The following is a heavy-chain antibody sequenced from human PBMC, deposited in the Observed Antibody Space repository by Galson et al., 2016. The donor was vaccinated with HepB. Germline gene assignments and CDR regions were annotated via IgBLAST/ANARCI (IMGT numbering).Heavy chain of an antibody. CDR1: GYTFSHYV. J-gene: IGHJ3*01. D-gene: IGHD3-16*01. CDR3: AKLLIDSGSFGNTWGLPDSFGF. Sequence: SLRLSCAASGYTFSHYVMHWVRQAPGKGLEWVSLIWFDGTNEYYADSVKGRFTISRDNSKNILYLQMDSLRAEDTAVYYCAKLLIDSGSFGNTWGLPDSFGFWGPGTMVTVSS. CDR2: IWFDGTNE. V-gene: IGHV3-33*06.